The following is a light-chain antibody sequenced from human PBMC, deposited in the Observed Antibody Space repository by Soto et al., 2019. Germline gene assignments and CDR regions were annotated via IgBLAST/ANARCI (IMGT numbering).Light chain of an antibody. CDR3: PQLNSYPQVLT. CDR1: QSISSY. V-gene: IGKV1-9*01. CDR2: AAS. Sequence: DIQMNKSPSSLSASVEDRVTLTCRSSQSISSYLNWYQQKPGKATKLLIYAASTLQSGVPSRFSGSGSWTDFTRTISSLQPEDFATYYCPQLNSYPQVLTFGGGTKVDIK. J-gene: IGKJ4*01.